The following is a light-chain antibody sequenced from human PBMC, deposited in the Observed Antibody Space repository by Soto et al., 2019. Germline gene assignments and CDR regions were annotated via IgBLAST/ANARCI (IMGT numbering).Light chain of an antibody. CDR1: SSDVGGYNY. V-gene: IGLV2-8*01. J-gene: IGLJ2*01. Sequence: QSVLTQPPSASGSPGQSVTISCTGTSSDVGGYNYVSWYQQHPDKAPKLMIYEVIKRPSGVPDRFSGSKSGNTASLTVSGLQAEDEDDYYCSSYAGSSNMVFGGGTKLTVL. CDR2: EVI. CDR3: SSYAGSSNMV.